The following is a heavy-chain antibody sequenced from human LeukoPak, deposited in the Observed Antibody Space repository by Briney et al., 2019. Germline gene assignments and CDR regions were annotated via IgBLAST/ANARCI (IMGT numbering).Heavy chain of an antibody. V-gene: IGHV1-2*02. D-gene: IGHD6-13*01. Sequence: ASVKVSCKASGYTFTGYYMHWVRQAPGPGLEWMGWINPNSGGTNYAQKFQGRVTMTREMSISTAYMELSRLRSDDTAVYYCARGQQLASNWGQGTLVTVSS. CDR3: ARGQQLASN. CDR1: GYTFTGYY. CDR2: INPNSGGT. J-gene: IGHJ4*02.